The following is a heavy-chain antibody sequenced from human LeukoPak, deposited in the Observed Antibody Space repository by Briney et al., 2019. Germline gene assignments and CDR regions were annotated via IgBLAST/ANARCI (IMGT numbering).Heavy chain of an antibody. Sequence: SETLSLTCAVYGGPFSGYYWSWSRQSPGKGLEWIGEINQSGSTTYKPSLKGRVTISVDTSKTQFSLKLSSVTAADTAVYYCARGKEYCGGDCFSSWYFDLWGRGTLVTVSS. J-gene: IGHJ2*01. CDR2: INQSGST. CDR1: GGPFSGYY. CDR3: ARGKEYCGGDCFSSWYFDL. V-gene: IGHV4-34*01. D-gene: IGHD2-21*02.